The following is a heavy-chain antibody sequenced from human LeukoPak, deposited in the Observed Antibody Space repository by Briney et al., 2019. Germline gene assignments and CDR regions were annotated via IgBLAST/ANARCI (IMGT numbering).Heavy chain of an antibody. CDR2: ISGSSSPI. CDR3: ARGLYGSGTYELDY. Sequence: GGSLRLSCAASGLTFSSYGMSWVRQAPGKGLEWVSYISGSSSPIYYADSVKGRFTTSRDNAKTSLYLQMNSLRAEDTAVYYCARGLYGSGTYELDYWGQGTLVTVSS. D-gene: IGHD3-10*01. J-gene: IGHJ4*02. CDR1: GLTFSSYG. V-gene: IGHV3-48*01.